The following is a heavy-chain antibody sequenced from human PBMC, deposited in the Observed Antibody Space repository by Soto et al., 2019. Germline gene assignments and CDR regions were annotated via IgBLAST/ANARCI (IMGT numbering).Heavy chain of an antibody. Sequence: XXSLRLSFASSGFTFSSDWLHWVLQAPGKGLEWVSRINTDGDSRNHADSVRGRFTISRDNAKNSLYLQMNSLRPEDTALYYCAKVFSKNGYNYDYWGQGTLVTVSS. D-gene: IGHD5-12*01. CDR3: AKVFSKNGYNYDY. J-gene: IGHJ4*02. V-gene: IGHV3-74*01. CDR1: GFTFSSDW. CDR2: INTDGDSR.